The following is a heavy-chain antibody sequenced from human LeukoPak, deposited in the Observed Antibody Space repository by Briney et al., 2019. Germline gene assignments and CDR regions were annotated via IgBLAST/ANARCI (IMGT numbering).Heavy chain of an antibody. CDR1: GFSFSTYW. Sequence: GGSLRLSCAVSGFSFSTYWMTWVRKAPGKGLEWVANIKEDGSERNYVDSVKGRFTISRDNAENSLYLQMNSLRGEDTAVFYCARAYVGSMDYWGQGTLVTVSS. CDR3: ARAYVGSMDY. J-gene: IGHJ4*02. D-gene: IGHD1-26*01. CDR2: IKEDGSER. V-gene: IGHV3-7*01.